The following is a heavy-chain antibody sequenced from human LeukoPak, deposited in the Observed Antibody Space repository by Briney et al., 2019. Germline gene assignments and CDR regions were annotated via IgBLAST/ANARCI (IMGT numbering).Heavy chain of an antibody. CDR3: ARSYSSSSGTAWDY. D-gene: IGHD6-6*01. J-gene: IGHJ4*02. CDR2: ISTSSSTI. V-gene: IGHV3-48*04. Sequence: PGGSLRLSCAVSGFTFSTYSMNWVRQTPGKGLEWISYISTSSSTIYYADSVKGRFTVSRDNAKNSLYLQMNSLRAEDTAVYYCARSYSSSSGTAWDYWGQGTLVTVSS. CDR1: GFTFSTYS.